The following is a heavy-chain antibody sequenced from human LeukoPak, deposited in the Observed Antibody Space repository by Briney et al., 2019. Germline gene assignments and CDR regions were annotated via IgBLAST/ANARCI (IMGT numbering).Heavy chain of an antibody. Sequence: GSLRLSCAASGFTVSSNYMSWVRQAPGKGLEWVSLIYTGGSTYYADPVKGRFTISRDNSKNTLYLQMNSLRAEDTAVYYCARVRSFNSVAGTVDYWGQGTLVTVSS. D-gene: IGHD6-19*01. CDR2: IYTGGST. CDR1: GFTVSSNY. CDR3: ARVRSFNSVAGTVDY. J-gene: IGHJ4*02. V-gene: IGHV3-53*01.